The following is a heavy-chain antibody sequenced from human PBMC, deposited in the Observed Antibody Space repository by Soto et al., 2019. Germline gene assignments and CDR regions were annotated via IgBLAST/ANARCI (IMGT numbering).Heavy chain of an antibody. D-gene: IGHD5-12*01. CDR2: MNPNSGNT. CDR1: GYTFTSNE. V-gene: IGHV1-8*01. CDR3: ATSHSGYDYVPDDALFI. J-gene: IGHJ3*02. Sequence: ASVKVSCKDSGYTFTSNEINWVRQATGQGLEWMGWMNPNSGNTGYAQKFQGRVTMTRNTSISTAYMELSSLRSEYMAVYYCATSHSGYDYVPDDALFIWG.